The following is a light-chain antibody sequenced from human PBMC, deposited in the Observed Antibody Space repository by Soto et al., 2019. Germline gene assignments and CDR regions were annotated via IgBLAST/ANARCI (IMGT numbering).Light chain of an antibody. J-gene: IGKJ5*01. CDR1: QSVRSGF. V-gene: IGKV3-20*01. Sequence: EIVLTQSPGTLSLSPGQRAALSCRASQSVRSGFLAWFQQRPGQAPRLLIFGASYRTTGIPARFSGSGSGTDFTLTISRLEPEDFAVYYCQHYGSSQITFGQGTRLEIK. CDR3: QHYGSSQIT. CDR2: GAS.